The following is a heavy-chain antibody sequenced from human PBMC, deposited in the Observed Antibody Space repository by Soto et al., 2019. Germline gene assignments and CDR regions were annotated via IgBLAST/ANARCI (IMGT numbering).Heavy chain of an antibody. CDR1: GDSINNYY. Sequence: PSETLSLTCTVSGDSINNYYWSWIRQPPGKRLEWIGYIYYTGSPTYNPSLESRVTMPVDTSKNQFSLKLNSVNAADTAVYYCAKYRRTEAEGFTLDYWGRGTLVTVSS. CDR2: IYYTGSP. D-gene: IGHD6-13*01. V-gene: IGHV4-59*01. J-gene: IGHJ4*02. CDR3: AKYRRTEAEGFTLDY.